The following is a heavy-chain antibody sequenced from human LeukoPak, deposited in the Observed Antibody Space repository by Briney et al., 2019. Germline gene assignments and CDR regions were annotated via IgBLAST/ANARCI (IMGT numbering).Heavy chain of an antibody. Sequence: GGSLRLSCAASGFTVSSNYMSWVRQAPGKGLEWVSYISSSGSTIYYADSVKGRFTISRDNAKNSLYLQMNSLRAEDTAVYYCARCGYERNFDYWGQGTLVTVSS. J-gene: IGHJ4*02. CDR2: ISSSGSTI. D-gene: IGHD5-18*01. V-gene: IGHV3-11*04. CDR3: ARCGYERNFDY. CDR1: GFTVSSNY.